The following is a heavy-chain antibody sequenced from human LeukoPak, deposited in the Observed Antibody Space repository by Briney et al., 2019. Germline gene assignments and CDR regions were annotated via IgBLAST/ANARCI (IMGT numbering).Heavy chain of an antibody. V-gene: IGHV3-7*01. CDR3: ARGRAYYDYVWGSFYFDY. J-gene: IGHJ4*02. Sequence: GGSLRLSCAASGFTFSSYWMSWVRQAPGKGLEWVASIKQDGSEKYYVDSVKGRFTISRDNAKNSLYLQMNSLRGEDTAVYYCARGRAYYDYVWGSFYFDYWGQGTLVTVSS. D-gene: IGHD3-16*01. CDR1: GFTFSSYW. CDR2: IKQDGSEK.